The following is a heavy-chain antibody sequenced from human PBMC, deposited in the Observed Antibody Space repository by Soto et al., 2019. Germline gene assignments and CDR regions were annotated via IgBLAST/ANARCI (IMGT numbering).Heavy chain of an antibody. CDR2: IYYSGST. J-gene: IGHJ4*02. Sequence: SETLSLTCTVSGGSISSYYWSWIRQPPGKGLEWIGYIYYSGSTNYNPSLNSRVTISVDTSKNQFSLKLSSVTAADTAVYYCARGLDSSGWYYYFDYWGQGTLVTVSS. V-gene: IGHV4-59*01. CDR3: ARGLDSSGWYYYFDY. D-gene: IGHD6-19*01. CDR1: GGSISSYY.